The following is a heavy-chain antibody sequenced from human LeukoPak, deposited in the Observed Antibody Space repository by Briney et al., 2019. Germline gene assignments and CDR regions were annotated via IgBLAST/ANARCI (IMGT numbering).Heavy chain of an antibody. CDR3: ARDMGLRFLEWLFDY. CDR1: GYTFTGYY. Sequence: ASVKVSCKASGYTFTGYYMHWVRQAPGQGLEWMGWINPNSGGTNYAQKFQGRVTMTRDTSISTAYMELSRLRSDDTAVYYCARDMGLRFLEWLFDYWGQGTLVTVSS. J-gene: IGHJ4*02. CDR2: INPNSGGT. D-gene: IGHD3-3*01. V-gene: IGHV1-2*02.